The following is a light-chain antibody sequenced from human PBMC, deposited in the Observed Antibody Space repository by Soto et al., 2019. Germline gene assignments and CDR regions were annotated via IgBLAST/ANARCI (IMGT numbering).Light chain of an antibody. CDR2: DVS. CDR1: SSDVGGYNY. J-gene: IGLJ1*01. CDR3: SSYTTSNTRQIV. Sequence: QSALTQPASVSGSPGQSITISCTGTSSDVGGYNYVSWYQHHPGKAPKLMIFDVSNRPSGVSNRFSGSKSGNTASLTISGLQPEDEADYSCSSYTTSNTRQIVFGTGTKVTVL. V-gene: IGLV2-14*03.